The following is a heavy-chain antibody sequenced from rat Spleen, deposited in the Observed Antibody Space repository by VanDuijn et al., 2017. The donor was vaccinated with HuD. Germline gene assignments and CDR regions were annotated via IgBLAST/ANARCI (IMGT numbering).Heavy chain of an antibody. V-gene: IGHV5-25*01. CDR1: GFTFNSYY. CDR3: ARHWGY. Sequence: EVQLVESDGGLVQPGRSLKLSCAASGFTFNSYYMAWVRQAPTKGLEWVASISTSGGITYYRDSVKGRFTVSRDNTKSTLYLQMDSLRSEDTATYYCARHWGYWGQGVMVTVSS. CDR2: ISTSGGIT. D-gene: IGHD4-6*01. J-gene: IGHJ2*01.